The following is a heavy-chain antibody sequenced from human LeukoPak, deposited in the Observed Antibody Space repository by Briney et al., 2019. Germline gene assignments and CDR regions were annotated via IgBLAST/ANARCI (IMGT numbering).Heavy chain of an antibody. CDR1: GYTFTSYG. D-gene: IGHD6-19*01. J-gene: IGHJ5*02. Sequence: AAVTVSFKASGYTFTSYGSSWVRQAPGQGVEGIGWISAYNGNTNYAQKLQGRVTMTTDTTTSTAYMELRSLRSDDTAVYYCARESGSSGWYGLVSWGQGTLVTVSS. V-gene: IGHV1-18*01. CDR3: ARESGSSGWYGLVS. CDR2: ISAYNGNT.